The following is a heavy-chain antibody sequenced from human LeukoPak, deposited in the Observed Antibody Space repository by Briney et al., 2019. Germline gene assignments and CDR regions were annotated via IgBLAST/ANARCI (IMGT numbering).Heavy chain of an antibody. CDR1: GGTFSSYA. CDR2: VIPIFGTA. V-gene: IGHV1-69*13. Sequence: ASVTVSCKASGGTFSSYAISWVRQAPGQGLEWMGGVIPIFGTANYAQKFQGRVTITADESTSTAYMELSSLRSEDTAVYYCASGTGAYDAFDIWGQGTMVTVSS. J-gene: IGHJ3*02. CDR3: ASGTGAYDAFDI. D-gene: IGHD1-26*01.